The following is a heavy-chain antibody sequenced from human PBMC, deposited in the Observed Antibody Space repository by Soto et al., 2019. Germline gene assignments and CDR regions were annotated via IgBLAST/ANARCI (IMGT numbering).Heavy chain of an antibody. V-gene: IGHV3-30*18. CDR2: ISYDGSNK. D-gene: IGHD2-2*02. Sequence: PGGSLRLSCAASGFTFSSYGMHWVRQSPGKGLEWVAVISYDGSNKYYADSVKGRFTISRDNSKNALYLQMNSLRAEDTAVYYCAKDGYCSSTSCYRNWFDPWGQGTLVTVS. J-gene: IGHJ5*02. CDR3: AKDGYCSSTSCYRNWFDP. CDR1: GFTFSSYG.